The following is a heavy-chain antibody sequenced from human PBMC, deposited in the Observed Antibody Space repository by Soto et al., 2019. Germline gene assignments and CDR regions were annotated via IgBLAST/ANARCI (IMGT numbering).Heavy chain of an antibody. J-gene: IGHJ3*02. CDR1: GYSFTGYW. V-gene: IGHV5-51*01. CDR3: ARPGHLTPGLSFDI. CDR2: TYPGDSDT. Sequence: PGESLKISCTGSGYSFTGYWIGWVRQMPGKGLEWMGITYPGDSDTRYSPSFQGRVTISADKSINTAYLQWSSLKASDTAMYYCARPGHLTPGLSFDIWGQGTMVTVSS. D-gene: IGHD7-27*01.